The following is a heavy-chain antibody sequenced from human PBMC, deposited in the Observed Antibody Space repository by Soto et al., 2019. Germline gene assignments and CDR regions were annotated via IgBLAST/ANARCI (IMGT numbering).Heavy chain of an antibody. CDR1: GGSINSANW. J-gene: IGHJ4*02. CDR2: VYHSRTT. Sequence: QMQLQESGPGLVKPSGTLSLTCAVSGGSINSANWWTWVRQPPGKGLEWIGEVYHSRTTNYNPSLKSRVAISIDDSKNQLSLKLSSVTAADTAVYYCATREMATLTELWGQGTLVTVSS. D-gene: IGHD3-9*01. V-gene: IGHV4-4*02. CDR3: ATREMATLTEL.